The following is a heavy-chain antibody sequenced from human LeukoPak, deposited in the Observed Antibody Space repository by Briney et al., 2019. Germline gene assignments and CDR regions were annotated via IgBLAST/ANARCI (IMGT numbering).Heavy chain of an antibody. V-gene: IGHV1-8*03. D-gene: IGHD5-12*01. CDR2: MNPNSGNT. J-gene: IGHJ3*02. CDR1: GYTFTSYG. Sequence: ASVKVSCKASGYTFTSYGISWVRQAPGQGLEWMGWMNPNSGNTGYAQKFQGRVTITRNTSISTAYMELSSLRSEDTAVYYCARAGYSGYDDAFDIWGQGTMVTVSS. CDR3: ARAGYSGYDDAFDI.